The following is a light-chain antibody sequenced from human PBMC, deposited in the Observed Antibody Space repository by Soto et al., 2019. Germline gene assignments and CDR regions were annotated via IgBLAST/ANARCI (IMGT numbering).Light chain of an antibody. J-gene: IGLJ1*01. V-gene: IGLV2-14*01. CDR2: EVS. CDR3: SSYTSRSTLV. CDR1: SSDVGGYND. Sequence: QSVLTQPASVSGSPGQSITISCTGTSSDVGGYNDVSWYQQHPGKAPKLTVYEVSNRPSGVSNRFSGSKSGNTASLTISGLQAEDEADYYCSSYTSRSTLVFGTGTKLTVL.